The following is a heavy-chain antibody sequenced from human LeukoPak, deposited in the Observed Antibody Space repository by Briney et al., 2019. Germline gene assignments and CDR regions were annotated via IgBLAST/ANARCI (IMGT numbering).Heavy chain of an antibody. Sequence: GGSLRLSCAASGFTFSSYAMHWVRQAPGKGLEWVAVISYDGSNKYYADSVKGRFTISRDNSKNTLYLQMNSLRAEDTAVYYCARGHAWEPPLGAFDIWGQGTMVTVSS. D-gene: IGHD1-26*01. CDR3: ARGHAWEPPLGAFDI. V-gene: IGHV3-30-3*01. CDR2: ISYDGSNK. CDR1: GFTFSSYA. J-gene: IGHJ3*02.